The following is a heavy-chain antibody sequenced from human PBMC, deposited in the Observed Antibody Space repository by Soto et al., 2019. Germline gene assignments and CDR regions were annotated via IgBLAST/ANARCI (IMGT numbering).Heavy chain of an antibody. Sequence: QVQLQESGPGLVKPSETLSLTCTVSGGSVSSGSYYWSWIRQPPGKGLEWFGYIYYSGSTNYNPSLKSRVTISVDTSKNQFSLKLSSVTAADTAVYYCAREKYSSSQYFQHWGQGTLVTVSS. J-gene: IGHJ1*01. CDR1: GGSVSSGSYY. CDR3: AREKYSSSQYFQH. V-gene: IGHV4-61*01. CDR2: IYYSGST. D-gene: IGHD6-6*01.